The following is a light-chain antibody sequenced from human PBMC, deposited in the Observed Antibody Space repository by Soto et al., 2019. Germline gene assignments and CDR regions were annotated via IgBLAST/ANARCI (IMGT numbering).Light chain of an antibody. CDR1: QDITNY. V-gene: IGKV1-33*01. Sequence: DIQLTQSPPSLSASVGEAVSITCQASQDITNYLNWYQQRSGKSPKLLIFDAANLERGVPSRFSGSGSAIHFTFTISSLQPEDVASYYCHQYENRPLTFAGGTKVE. CDR2: DAA. J-gene: IGKJ4*01. CDR3: HQYENRPLT.